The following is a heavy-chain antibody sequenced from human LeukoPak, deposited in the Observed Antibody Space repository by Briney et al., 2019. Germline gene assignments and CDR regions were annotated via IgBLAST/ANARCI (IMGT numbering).Heavy chain of an antibody. Sequence: GTSLRLSCAASGFTFDEYGMHWVRQAPGKGLEWVSGISWNSGSIGYADSVKGRFTISRDNAKNSLYLQMNSLRAEDTAVYYCATSITMVRGVQSRAYWYFDLWGRGTLVTVSS. J-gene: IGHJ2*01. CDR3: ATSITMVRGVQSRAYWYFDL. CDR1: GFTFDEYG. CDR2: ISWNSGSI. V-gene: IGHV3-9*01. D-gene: IGHD3-10*01.